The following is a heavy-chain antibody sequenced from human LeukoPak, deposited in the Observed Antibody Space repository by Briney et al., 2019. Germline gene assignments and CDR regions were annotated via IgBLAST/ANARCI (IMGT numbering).Heavy chain of an antibody. CDR1: GGSISSYY. J-gene: IGHJ3*02. Sequence: SETLSLTCTVSGGSISSYYWSWIRQPAGKGLEWIGRIYTSGSTNYNPSLKSRVTMSVDTSKNQFSLKLSSVTAADTAVYYCATLNPYSSSWYRTFDIWGQGTMVTVSS. CDR3: ATLNPYSSSWYRTFDI. CDR2: IYTSGST. V-gene: IGHV4-4*07. D-gene: IGHD6-13*01.